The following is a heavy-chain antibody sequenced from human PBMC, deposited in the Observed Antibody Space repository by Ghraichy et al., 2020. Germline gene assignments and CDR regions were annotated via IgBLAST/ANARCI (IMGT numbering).Heavy chain of an antibody. D-gene: IGHD6-13*01. CDR1: GVSISSHY. CDR3: GRSGSSWNWFDP. Sequence: SETLSLTCTVSGVSISSHYWSWVRQPPGKGLEWIGYIYYSGSTNYNPSLKSRVTMSVDTSKNQFSLKLNSVTAADTAVYYCGRSGSSWNWFDPWGQGTLVTVSS. V-gene: IGHV4-59*11. CDR2: IYYSGST. J-gene: IGHJ5*02.